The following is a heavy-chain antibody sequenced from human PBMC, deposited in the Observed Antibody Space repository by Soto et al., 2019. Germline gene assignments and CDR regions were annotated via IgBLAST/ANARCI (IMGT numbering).Heavy chain of an antibody. Sequence: QVQLVESGGGVVQPGRSLRLSCAASGFTFSSYGMHWVRQAPGKGLEWVASISYDGSNKYYADSVKGRLIISRDNSKNALYLQMNSLRPEDTAVYYCHTLMELALGRKRKNWCTPGGQGTLVTISS. CDR2: ISYDGSNK. CDR3: HTLMELALGRKRKNWCTP. CDR1: GFTFSSYG. J-gene: IGHJ5*02. V-gene: IGHV3-30*03. D-gene: IGHD1-26*01.